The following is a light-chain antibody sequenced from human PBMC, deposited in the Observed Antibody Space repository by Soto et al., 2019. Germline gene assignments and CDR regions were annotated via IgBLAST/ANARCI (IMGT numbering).Light chain of an antibody. CDR2: DVS. Sequence: QSALTQPASVSGSPGQSITISCTGTSSDVGGYNYVSWYQQHPGKAHKLMIYDVSNRPSGVSNPFSGSKSGNTASLTISGLQAEDEADYYCSSYTISSPLGVFGTGTKVTVL. CDR1: SSDVGGYNY. CDR3: SSYTISSPLGV. J-gene: IGLJ1*01. V-gene: IGLV2-14*01.